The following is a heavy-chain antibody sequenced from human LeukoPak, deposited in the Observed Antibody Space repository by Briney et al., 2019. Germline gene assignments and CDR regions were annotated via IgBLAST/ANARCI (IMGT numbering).Heavy chain of an antibody. D-gene: IGHD4/OR15-4a*01. CDR2: TSDRGDYT. CDR1: GFTFSSYS. Sequence: GGSLRLSCAASGFTFSSYSMSWVRQAPGKGLEWVSGTSDRGDYTYYADSVKGRLTISRDTSKNTLYLQMNSLRAEDTALYFCAKKAQYDGHYPLDYWGQGTLVTVSA. CDR3: AKKAQYDGHYPLDY. V-gene: IGHV3-23*01. J-gene: IGHJ4*02.